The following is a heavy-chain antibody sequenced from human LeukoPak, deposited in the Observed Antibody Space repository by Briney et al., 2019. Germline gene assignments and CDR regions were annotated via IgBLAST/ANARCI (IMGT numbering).Heavy chain of an antibody. V-gene: IGHV1-69*06. CDR2: IIPIFGTA. D-gene: IGHD1-26*01. CDR1: GGTFSSYA. J-gene: IGHJ4*02. Sequence: SVKVSCKASGGTFSSYAISWVRQAPGQGLEWMGGIIPIFGTANYAQKFQGRVTITADKSTSTAYMELSSLRSEDTAVYCCARVSSGSYYFDYWGQGTLVTVSS. CDR3: ARVSSGSYYFDY.